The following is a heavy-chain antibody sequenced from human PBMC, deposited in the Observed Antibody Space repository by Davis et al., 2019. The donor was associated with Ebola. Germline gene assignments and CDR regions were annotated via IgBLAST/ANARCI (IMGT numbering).Heavy chain of an antibody. CDR2: ISGDGGST. V-gene: IGHV3-43*02. CDR1: GFTFDDYA. D-gene: IGHD3-10*01. Sequence: GESLKISCAASGFTFDDYAMHWVRQSPGKGLEWVSLISGDGGSTYYADSVKGRFTISRDNSKNSLYLQMKSLRTEDTALYYCAKDYYQSGMDVWGQETTVTVSS. CDR3: AKDYYQSGMDV. J-gene: IGHJ6*02.